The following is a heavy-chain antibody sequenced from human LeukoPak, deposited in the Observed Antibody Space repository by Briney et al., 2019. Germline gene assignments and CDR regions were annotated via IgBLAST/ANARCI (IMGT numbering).Heavy chain of an antibody. J-gene: IGHJ6*02. V-gene: IGHV4-39*01. CDR3: AGLRDFWSGYYMNYYGMDV. D-gene: IGHD3-3*01. CDR2: IYYSGST. Sequence: SETLSLTCTVSGGSISSSSYYWGWIRQPPGKGLEWIGSIYYSGSTYYNPSLKSRVTISVDTSKNQFSLKLSSVTAADTAVYYCAGLRDFWSGYYMNYYGMDVWGQGTTVTVSS. CDR1: GGSISSSSYY.